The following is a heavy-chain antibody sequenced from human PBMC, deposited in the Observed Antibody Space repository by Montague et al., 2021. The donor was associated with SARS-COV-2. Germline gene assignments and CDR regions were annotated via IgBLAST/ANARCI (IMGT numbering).Heavy chain of an antibody. Sequence: SETLSLTCTVSGGSISSYYWSWIRRPPGKGLEWIGYIYYSGSTNYNPSLKSRVTISVDTSKNQFSLKLSSVTAADTAVYYCAGTYYDFWSGFIHYYYMDVWGKGTTVTASS. CDR1: GGSISSYY. CDR3: AGTYYDFWSGFIHYYYMDV. V-gene: IGHV4-59*01. CDR2: IYYSGST. D-gene: IGHD3-3*01. J-gene: IGHJ6*03.